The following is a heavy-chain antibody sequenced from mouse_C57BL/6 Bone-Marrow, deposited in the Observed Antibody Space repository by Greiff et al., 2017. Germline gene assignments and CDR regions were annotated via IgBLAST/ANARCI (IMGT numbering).Heavy chain of an antibody. J-gene: IGHJ1*03. Sequence: QVQLQQSGAELARPGASVKLSCKASGYTFTSYGISWVKQRTGQGLEWIGEIYPRRGNTYYNEKFKGKATLTADKSSSTAYMELRSLTSEDSAVYFCARIYLWYFDVWGTGTTVTVSS. D-gene: IGHD2-3*01. CDR2: IYPRRGNT. V-gene: IGHV1-81*01. CDR3: ARIYLWYFDV. CDR1: GYTFTSYG.